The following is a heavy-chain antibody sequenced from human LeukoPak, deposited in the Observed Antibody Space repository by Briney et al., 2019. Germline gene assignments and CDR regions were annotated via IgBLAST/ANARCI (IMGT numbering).Heavy chain of an antibody. CDR2: IYYTVST. CDR3: ARAQGGSGLSWFDP. Sequence: SETLSLTCTVSGDSISRYYWSWIRQPPGKGLEWIGYIYYTVSTNYNPSLKSRVTISVDTSKNQFSLKLSSVTAADTAVYYCARAQGGSGLSWFDPWGQGTLVTVSS. J-gene: IGHJ5*02. D-gene: IGHD2-15*01. V-gene: IGHV4-59*01. CDR1: GDSISRYY.